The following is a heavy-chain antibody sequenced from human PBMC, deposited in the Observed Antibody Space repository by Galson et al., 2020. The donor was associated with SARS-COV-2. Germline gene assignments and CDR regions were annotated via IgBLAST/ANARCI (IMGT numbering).Heavy chain of an antibody. Sequence: SGPTLVKPTQTLTLTCTFSGFSLSTSGVGVGWIRQPPGKALEWLALIYWNDDKRYSPSLKSRLTITKDTSKNQVVLTMTNMDPVDTATYYCAHRERSNWGFVRFSYWYFDLWGRGTLVTVSS. CDR3: AHRERSNWGFVRFSYWYFDL. J-gene: IGHJ2*01. D-gene: IGHD7-27*01. CDR2: IYWNDDK. V-gene: IGHV2-5*01. CDR1: GFSLSTSGVG.